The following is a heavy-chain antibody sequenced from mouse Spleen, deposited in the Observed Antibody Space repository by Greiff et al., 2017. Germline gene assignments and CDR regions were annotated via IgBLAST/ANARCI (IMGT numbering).Heavy chain of an antibody. D-gene: IGHD1-1*01. CDR1: GFTFSSYA. J-gene: IGHJ1*03. Sequence: EVHLVESGGGLVKPGGSLKLSCAASGFTFSSYAMSWVRQTPEKRLEWVATISDGGSYTYYPDNVKGRFTISRDNAKNNLYLQMSHLKSEDTAMYYCARESYYYGSSWDWYFDVWGTGTTVTVSS. V-gene: IGHV5-4*01. CDR2: ISDGGSYT. CDR3: ARESYYYGSSWDWYFDV.